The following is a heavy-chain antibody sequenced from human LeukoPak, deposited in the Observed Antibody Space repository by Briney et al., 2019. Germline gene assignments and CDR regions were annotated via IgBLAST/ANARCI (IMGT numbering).Heavy chain of an antibody. V-gene: IGHV3-33*06. CDR2: IWYDGSNK. CDR3: AKDRGYSGYDCFDY. D-gene: IGHD5-12*01. J-gene: IGHJ4*02. Sequence: QAGGSLRLSCAASGFTFSSYGMHWVRQAPGKGLEWVAVIWYDGSNKYYADSVKGRFTISRDNSKNTLYLQMNSPRAEDTAVYYCAKDRGYSGYDCFDYWGQGTLVTVSS. CDR1: GFTFSSYG.